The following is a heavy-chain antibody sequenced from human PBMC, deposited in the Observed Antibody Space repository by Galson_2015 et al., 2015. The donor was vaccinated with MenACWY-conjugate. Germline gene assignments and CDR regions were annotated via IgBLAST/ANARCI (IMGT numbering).Heavy chain of an antibody. Sequence: SLRLSCAASGFTFSSYAMHWVRQAPGKGLEYVSAISSNGGSTYYADSVKGRFTISRDNSKNTLYLQMSSLRAEDTAVYYCVKENDYVWGSYRYSYYFDYWGQGTLVTVSS. V-gene: IGHV3-64D*06. CDR3: VKENDYVWGSYRYSYYFDY. CDR2: ISSNGGST. J-gene: IGHJ4*02. CDR1: GFTFSSYA. D-gene: IGHD3-16*02.